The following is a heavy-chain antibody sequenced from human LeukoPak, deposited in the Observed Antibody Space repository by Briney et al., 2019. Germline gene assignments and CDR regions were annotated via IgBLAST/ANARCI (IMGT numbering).Heavy chain of an antibody. CDR1: GFTFSSYG. D-gene: IGHD3-3*01. CDR2: ITYDGSNK. V-gene: IGHV3-30*18. J-gene: IGHJ4*02. Sequence: GRSLRLSCAASGFTFSSYGMHWVRQAPGKGLEWVAVITYDGSNKYYGDSVKGLFTISRDNSKNTLYLQMNSLRAEDTAVYYCAKSSHYDFWSGYRYFDYWGQGTLVTVSS. CDR3: AKSSHYDFWSGYRYFDY.